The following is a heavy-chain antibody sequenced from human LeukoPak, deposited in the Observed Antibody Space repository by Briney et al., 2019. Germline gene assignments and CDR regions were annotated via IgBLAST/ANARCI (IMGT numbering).Heavy chain of an antibody. CDR3: ATGIQLWLLFF. Sequence: ASETLSLTRTVSGGSVSGSSYYWGWIRQPPGKGLEWIGSIFYSGTTYYNPSLKSQVTISVDTSKNQFSLRLNSVTAADTAVYYCATGIQLWLLFFWGQGTLVTVSS. V-gene: IGHV4-39*01. D-gene: IGHD5-18*01. CDR1: GGSVSGSSYY. CDR2: IFYSGTT. J-gene: IGHJ4*02.